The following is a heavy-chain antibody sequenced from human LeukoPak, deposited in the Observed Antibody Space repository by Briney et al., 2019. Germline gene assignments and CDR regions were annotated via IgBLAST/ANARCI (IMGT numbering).Heavy chain of an antibody. CDR1: GFSFSTND. D-gene: IGHD1-1*01. Sequence: PGGSLRLSCAASGFSFSTNDMSWVRQALGKGLGWVSAISGSASGGTTYEDSVKGRFTISRDNSKGTMYLQMNSLRAEDTAVYYCAKVKTHWYFDNWGRGTLVTVSS. J-gene: IGHJ4*02. V-gene: IGHV3-23*01. CDR3: AKVKTHWYFDN. CDR2: ISGSASGGT.